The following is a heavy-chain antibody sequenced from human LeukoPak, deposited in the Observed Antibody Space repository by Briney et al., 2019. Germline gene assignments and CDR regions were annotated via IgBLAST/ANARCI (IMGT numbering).Heavy chain of an antibody. Sequence: PSETLSLTCTVSGGSISSNSYYWGWIRQPPGKGLEWIGSFFYIGNTYYSPSLKSRVTMSVDTSKNQFSLKLSSVTAADTAVYYCARQVRSSGWYPDYWGQGTPATVSA. V-gene: IGHV4-39*01. CDR1: GGSISSNSYY. CDR3: ARQVRSSGWYPDY. CDR2: FFYIGNT. J-gene: IGHJ4*02. D-gene: IGHD6-19*01.